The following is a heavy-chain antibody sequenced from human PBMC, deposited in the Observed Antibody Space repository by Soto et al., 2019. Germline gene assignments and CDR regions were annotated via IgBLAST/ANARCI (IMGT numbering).Heavy chain of an antibody. D-gene: IGHD3-9*01. CDR3: AAQDYDILTGWYWFDP. J-gene: IGHJ5*02. CDR2: IVVGSGNT. V-gene: IGHV1-58*02. Sequence: QMQLVQSGPEVKKPGTSVKVSCKASGFTFTSSAMQWVRQARGQRLEWIGWIVVGSGNTNYAQKFQERVTITRDMSPSTAYMELSSLRSEDTAVYYCAAQDYDILTGWYWFDPWGQGTLVTVSS. CDR1: GFTFTSSA.